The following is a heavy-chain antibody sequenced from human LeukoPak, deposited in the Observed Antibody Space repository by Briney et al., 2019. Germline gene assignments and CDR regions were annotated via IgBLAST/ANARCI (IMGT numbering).Heavy chain of an antibody. CDR1: GYTFTGYY. V-gene: IGHV1-2*06. CDR3: AREGSAVNGYDY. J-gene: IGHJ4*02. D-gene: IGHD4-17*01. CDR2: INPNSGGT. Sequence: ASVKVSCKASGYTFTGYYMHWVRQAPGQGLEWMGRINPNSGGTNYAQKFQGRVTMTRDTSISTAYMELSRLRSDDTAVYYCAREGSAVNGYDYWGQGTLVTVSS.